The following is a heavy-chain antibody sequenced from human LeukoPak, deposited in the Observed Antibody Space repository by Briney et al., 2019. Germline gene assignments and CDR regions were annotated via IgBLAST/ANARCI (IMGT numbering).Heavy chain of an antibody. CDR3: ARVDDFGYYFDY. CDR2: IKQDGSEK. CDR1: GFTFSSYS. V-gene: IGHV3-7*01. D-gene: IGHD3-3*01. J-gene: IGHJ4*02. Sequence: GSLRLSCAASGFTFSSYSMNWVRQAPGKGLEWVANIKQDGSEKYYVDSVKGRFTISRDNAKNSLYLQMNSLRAEDTAVNYCARVDDFGYYFDYWGQGTLVTVSS.